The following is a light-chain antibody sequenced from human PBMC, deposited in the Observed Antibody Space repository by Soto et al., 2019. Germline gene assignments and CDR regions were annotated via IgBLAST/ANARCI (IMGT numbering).Light chain of an antibody. J-gene: IGKJ2*01. CDR3: QQLSNSLMST. Sequence: DFQLTQSPSSLSASVGDRVTITCRASHSISSFLNWYQQKPGKAPRLLIYGASSLQRGVPSRVSGSGSGTEFTLTISSLQPEDFATYYCQQLSNSLMSTFGQGTHLEIK. CDR1: HSISSF. CDR2: GAS. V-gene: IGKV1-39*01.